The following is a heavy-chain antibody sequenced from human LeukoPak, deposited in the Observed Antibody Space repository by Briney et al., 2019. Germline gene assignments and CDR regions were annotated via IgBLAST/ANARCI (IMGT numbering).Heavy chain of an antibody. Sequence: AATVKVSRMLSGYTLTELSIQWVRQAPGKGLEWMGGFDPEDGETIYAQKFQGRVTMTEDTSTDTAYMELSSLRSEDTAVYYCATVFSDFWGQGTLVTVSS. V-gene: IGHV1-24*01. J-gene: IGHJ4*02. CDR2: FDPEDGET. CDR1: GYTLTELS. CDR3: ATVFSDF. D-gene: IGHD3-9*01.